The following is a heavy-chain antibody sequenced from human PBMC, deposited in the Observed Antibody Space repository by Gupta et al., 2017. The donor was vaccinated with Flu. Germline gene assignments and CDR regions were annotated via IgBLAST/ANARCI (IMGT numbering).Heavy chain of an antibody. J-gene: IGHJ3*02. V-gene: IGHV6-1*01. Sequence: NWIRQSPSRGLEWLGRTYYRSKWYNDYAVSVKRRITINPDTSKNQFSPQLNSVTPEETAVYYCARGIAAAGTGLSDDAFDIWGQGTMVTVSS. CDR2: TYYRSKWYN. CDR3: ARGIAAAGTGLSDDAFDI. D-gene: IGHD6-13*01.